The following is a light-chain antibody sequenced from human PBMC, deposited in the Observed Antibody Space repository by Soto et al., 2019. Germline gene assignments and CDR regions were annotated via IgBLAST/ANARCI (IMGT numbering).Light chain of an antibody. J-gene: IGKJ5*01. Sequence: IQLTQSPSSLSASVGESVTITCRASQDIDNYLNWYQHRPGEAPKLRIYAASYLETGVPARFSGSGSGTDFSFTITSLQPEDSVTYYCQQYDTRPTMTFGQGTRLDI. CDR2: AAS. CDR1: QDIDNY. CDR3: QQYDTRPTMT. V-gene: IGKV1-33*01.